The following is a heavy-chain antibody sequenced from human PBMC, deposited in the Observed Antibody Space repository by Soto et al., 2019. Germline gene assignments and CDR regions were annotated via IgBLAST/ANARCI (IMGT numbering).Heavy chain of an antibody. CDR2: INHSGST. CDR3: ARESGGYDSYTRYGLDV. CDR1: GGPFSGYY. J-gene: IGHJ6*02. D-gene: IGHD6-25*01. Sequence: SETLSLTCAVYGGPFSGYYWSWIRQPPGKGLEWIGEINHSGSTNYNPSLKSRVTISVDTSKNQFSLKLSSVTAADTAIYYCARESGGYDSYTRYGLDVWGQGTTVTVSS. V-gene: IGHV4-34*01.